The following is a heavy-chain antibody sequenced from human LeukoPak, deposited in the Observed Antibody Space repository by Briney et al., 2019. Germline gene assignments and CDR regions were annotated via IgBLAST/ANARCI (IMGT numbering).Heavy chain of an antibody. CDR3: AVTPGIAAAGSDY. J-gene: IGHJ4*02. V-gene: IGHV5-51*01. D-gene: IGHD6-13*01. CDR1: GYIFTSYW. Sequence: GASLQISCKGSGYIFTSYWIGWVRQLPGKGLEWMGIIYPGDSDTRYSPSFQGKVTISADKSISTAYLQWSSLKASDTAMYYCAVTPGIAAAGSDYWGQGTLVTVSS. CDR2: IYPGDSDT.